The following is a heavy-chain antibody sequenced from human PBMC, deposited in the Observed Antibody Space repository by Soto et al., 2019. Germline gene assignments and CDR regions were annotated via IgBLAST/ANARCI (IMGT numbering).Heavy chain of an antibody. V-gene: IGHV3-30-3*01. J-gene: IGHJ4*02. CDR2: ISYDGSNK. D-gene: IGHD1-26*01. CDR1: GLTFSSYA. CDR3: ARDRWELLSGNFDY. Sequence: PGGSLRLSCAASGLTFSSYAMHWVRQAPGKGLEWVAVISYDGSNKYYADSVKGRFTISRDNSKNTLYLQMNSLRAEDTAVYYCARDRWELLSGNFDYWGQGTLVTVSS.